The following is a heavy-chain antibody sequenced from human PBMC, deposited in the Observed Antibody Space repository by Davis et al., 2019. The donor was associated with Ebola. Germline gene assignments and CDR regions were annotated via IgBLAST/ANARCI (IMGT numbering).Heavy chain of an antibody. CDR3: ARAPYSGSCSDF. D-gene: IGHD6-13*01. V-gene: IGHV1-18*01. J-gene: IGHJ4*02. Sequence: AASVKVSCKTYGYTFTSYGVNWVRQAPGQGLEWMGWISGFNGDTNYAQKFQDRITITIDKSTSTAYMELRSLRSEDTAVYYCARAPYSGSCSDFWGQGTLVTVSS. CDR2: ISGFNGDT. CDR1: GYTFTSYG.